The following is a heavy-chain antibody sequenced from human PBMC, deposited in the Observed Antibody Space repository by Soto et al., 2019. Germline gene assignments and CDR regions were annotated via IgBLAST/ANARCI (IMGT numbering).Heavy chain of an antibody. D-gene: IGHD3-16*02. CDR1: GFTFSSYE. CDR3: ARNYDYVWGSYRSQPIFDY. Sequence: GGSLRLSCAASGFTFSSYEMNWVRQAPGKGREWVSYISSSGSTIYYADSVKGRFTISRDNAKNSLYLQMNSLRAEDTAVYYCARNYDYVWGSYRSQPIFDYWGQGTLVTVSS. J-gene: IGHJ4*02. CDR2: ISSSGSTI. V-gene: IGHV3-48*03.